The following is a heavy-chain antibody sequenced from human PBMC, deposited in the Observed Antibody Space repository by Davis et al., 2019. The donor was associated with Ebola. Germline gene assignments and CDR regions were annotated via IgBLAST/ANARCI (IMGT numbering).Heavy chain of an antibody. V-gene: IGHV1-69*06. CDR2: IIPMFGTA. CDR3: AGGYCSGGSCYYYGMDV. CDR1: GGTFSSYA. J-gene: IGHJ6*02. D-gene: IGHD2-15*01. Sequence: AASVKVSCKASGGTFSSYAISWVRQAPGQGLEWMGGIIPMFGTANYAQKFQGRVTITADKSTSTAYMELSSLRSEDTAVYYCAGGYCSGGSCYYYGMDVWGQGTTVTVSS.